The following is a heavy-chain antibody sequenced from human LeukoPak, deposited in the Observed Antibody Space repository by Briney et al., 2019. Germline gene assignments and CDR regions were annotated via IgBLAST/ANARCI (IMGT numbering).Heavy chain of an antibody. Sequence: PGGSLRLSCAASGFTFSSYSMHWVRQAPGKGLEWVSSITSRSTYIYYADSMKGRFTISRDNAKNSLYLQLTSLRADDTAVCYCAREASPYSGSYYCDYWGQGTLVTVSS. CDR2: ITSRSTYI. D-gene: IGHD1-26*01. CDR3: AREASPYSGSYYCDY. J-gene: IGHJ4*02. V-gene: IGHV3-21*01. CDR1: GFTFSSYS.